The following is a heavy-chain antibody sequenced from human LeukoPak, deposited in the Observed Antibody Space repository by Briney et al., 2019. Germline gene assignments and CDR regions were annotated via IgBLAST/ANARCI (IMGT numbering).Heavy chain of an antibody. D-gene: IGHD4-23*01. V-gene: IGHV1-69*13. CDR3: AREGDYGGPFDY. CDR2: IIPIFGTA. CDR1: RGTFSSYA. Sequence: SVKVSCMASRGTFSSYAISWVRQAPGQGLEWMGGIIPIFGTANYAQKFQGRVTITADESTSTAYMELSSLRSEDTAVYYCAREGDYGGPFDYWGQGTLVTVSS. J-gene: IGHJ4*02.